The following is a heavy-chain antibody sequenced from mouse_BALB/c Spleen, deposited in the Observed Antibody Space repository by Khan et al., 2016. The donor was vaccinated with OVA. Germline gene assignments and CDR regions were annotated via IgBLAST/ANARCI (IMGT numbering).Heavy chain of an antibody. V-gene: IGHV3-2*02. J-gene: IGHJ4*01. CDR1: GYSITSDYA. D-gene: IGHD2-3*01. Sequence: EVQLQESGPGLVKPSQSLSLTCTVTGYSITSDYAWNWIRQFPGKKLEWMGYISYSGSTSYNPSLKSRISISQAPSKNKFFLQFNSVTTEDTATYYCARRGDGYYGAMDYWGQGTSVTVSS. CDR2: ISYSGST. CDR3: ARRGDGYYGAMDY.